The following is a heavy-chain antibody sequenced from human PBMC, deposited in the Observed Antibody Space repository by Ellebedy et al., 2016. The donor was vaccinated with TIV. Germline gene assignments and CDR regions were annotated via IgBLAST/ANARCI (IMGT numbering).Heavy chain of an antibody. CDR3: ARFRTYNYEISGSFLVDF. D-gene: IGHD3-22*01. V-gene: IGHV5-51*01. J-gene: IGHJ4*02. CDR2: INPDDSDT. CDR1: GYTFTNNW. Sequence: GESLKISCRASGYTFTNNWIACVRQTPGKGLEWVSLINPDDSDTKYSPSFRGQVTVSADESISTAFLEWTSLRASDSATYFCARFRTYNYEISGSFLVDFWGQGTLLTVSS.